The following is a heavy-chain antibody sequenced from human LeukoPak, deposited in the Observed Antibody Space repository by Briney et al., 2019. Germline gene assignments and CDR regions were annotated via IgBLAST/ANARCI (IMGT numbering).Heavy chain of an antibody. J-gene: IGHJ4*02. Sequence: ASVSVSYTASVYTFTPYDMNWGREAPGQGGEWMVLINPNTCGTNYPQHFQGTVTMTRDTPINTAYMEVSRLRSHDPAVYYCARDLSTSGFDYWGQGTLVTVSS. CDR3: ARDLSTSGFDY. CDR2: INPNTCGT. V-gene: IGHV1-2*06. D-gene: IGHD6-6*01. CDR1: VYTFTPYD.